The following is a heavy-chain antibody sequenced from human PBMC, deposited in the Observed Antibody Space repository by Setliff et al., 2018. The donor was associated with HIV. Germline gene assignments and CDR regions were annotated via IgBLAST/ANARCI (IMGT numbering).Heavy chain of an antibody. J-gene: IGHJ6*03. D-gene: IGHD1-20*01. V-gene: IGHV1-46*03. CDR3: AREARYQDRYYYYMDV. CDR1: GHTFTSYY. CDR2: INPSGGST. Sequence: GASVKVSCKASGHTFTSYYLHWVRQAPGQGLEWMGIINPSGGSTTYAQKFQGRVTMTRDTSASTVYMELSSLRSEDTAVYYCAREARYQDRYYYYMDVWGKGTTVTVSS.